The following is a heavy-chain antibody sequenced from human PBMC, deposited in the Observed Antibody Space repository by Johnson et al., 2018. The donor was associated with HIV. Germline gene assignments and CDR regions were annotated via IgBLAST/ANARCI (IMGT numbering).Heavy chain of an antibody. Sequence: QVKLVESGGGLVKPGGSLRLSCAASGFTFSDYYMSWIRQAPGKGPEWVSYIRSSSSTIYYADSVKGRFTISRDNAKNSLYLQMNSLRAGDTAVYYCARVRWEVHSVDAFDIWGQGTMVTVSS. D-gene: IGHD1-26*01. CDR2: IRSSSSTI. CDR3: ARVRWEVHSVDAFDI. J-gene: IGHJ3*02. CDR1: GFTFSDYY. V-gene: IGHV3-11*04.